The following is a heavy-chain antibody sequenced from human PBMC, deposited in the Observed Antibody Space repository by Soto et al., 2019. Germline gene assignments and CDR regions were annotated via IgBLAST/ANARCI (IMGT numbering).Heavy chain of an antibody. D-gene: IGHD2-2*01. V-gene: IGHV1-3*01. CDR2: INAGNGNT. J-gene: IGHJ5*02. CDR1: GYTFSSYA. CDR3: AREEYKLLSSFWFDP. Sequence: ASVKVSCKASGYTFSSYAMHWVRQAPGQRLEWMGWINAGNGNTKYSQKFQGRVIITRDTSASTAYMELSSLRSEDTAVYYCAREEYKLLSSFWFDPWGQGTLVTVS.